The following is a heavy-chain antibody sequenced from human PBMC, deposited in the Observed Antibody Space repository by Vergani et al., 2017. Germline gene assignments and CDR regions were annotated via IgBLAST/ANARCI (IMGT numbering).Heavy chain of an antibody. D-gene: IGHD2-8*01. Sequence: EVQLVESGGGLVQPGGSLRLSCAASGFTFSSYWMSWVRQAPGKGLEWVANIKQDGSEKYYVDSVKGRFTISRDNAKNSLYLQMNSLRAEDTAVYYCARHGYCTNGVCFDYWGQGTLVTVSS. CDR1: GFTFSSYW. CDR3: ARHGYCTNGVCFDY. V-gene: IGHV3-7*01. CDR2: IKQDGSEK. J-gene: IGHJ4*02.